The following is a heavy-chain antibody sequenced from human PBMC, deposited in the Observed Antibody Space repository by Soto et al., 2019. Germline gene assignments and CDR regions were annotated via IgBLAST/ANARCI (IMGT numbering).Heavy chain of an antibody. CDR2: IDYRGTI. CDR1: WCSIDTSSDF. V-gene: IGHV4-39*02. Sequence: SETLSLTVTVSWCSIDTSSDFWAWIRRPPGKGLEWIGSIDYRGTIYNNPSLKSRVTISVDTSKNHFTLKLDSVTAADTALYYCSRRAPEGFDPWGQGTLVIVSS. J-gene: IGHJ5*02. CDR3: SRRAPEGFDP.